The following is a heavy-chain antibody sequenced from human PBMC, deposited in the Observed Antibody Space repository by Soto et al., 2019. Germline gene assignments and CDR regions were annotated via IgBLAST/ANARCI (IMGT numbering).Heavy chain of an antibody. CDR1: GFTFSSYA. Sequence: PGGSLRLSCAASGFTFSSYAMSWVRQAPGKGLEWVSAISGSGGSTYYADSVKGRFTISRDNSKNTLYLQMNSLRDEDTAVYYCARTETNYDILTGYFDYWGQGTLVTVSS. J-gene: IGHJ4*02. V-gene: IGHV3-23*01. CDR3: ARTETNYDILTGYFDY. D-gene: IGHD3-9*01. CDR2: ISGSGGST.